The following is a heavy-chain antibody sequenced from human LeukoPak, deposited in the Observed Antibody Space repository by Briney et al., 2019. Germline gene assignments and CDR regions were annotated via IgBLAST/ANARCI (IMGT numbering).Heavy chain of an antibody. CDR3: ATDYGDYEPIDY. Sequence: PGRSLRLSCTASGVPLSHYAMHWVRQAPGRGLECVAVTSFDGTNKYYGDSVEGRFSVSRDNSKNTLYLQMNSLRPDDTAMYYCATDYGDYEPIDYWGQGTLVTVSS. V-gene: IGHV3-30*04. J-gene: IGHJ4*02. CDR2: TSFDGTNK. CDR1: GVPLSHYA. D-gene: IGHD4-17*01.